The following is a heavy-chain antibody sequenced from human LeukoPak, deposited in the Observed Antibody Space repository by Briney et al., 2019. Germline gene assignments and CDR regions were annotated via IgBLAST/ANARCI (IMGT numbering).Heavy chain of an antibody. CDR3: ARFARGSSSGGDY. CDR2: ISSSSSYI. CDR1: GFTFSSYS. Sequence: GGSLRLSCAASGFTFSSYSMNWVRQAPGKGLEWVSSISSSSSYIYYADSVKGRFTISRDNAKNSLYLQMNSLRAEDTAVYYCARFARGSSSGGDYWGQGTLVTVSS. J-gene: IGHJ4*02. V-gene: IGHV3-21*01. D-gene: IGHD6-6*01.